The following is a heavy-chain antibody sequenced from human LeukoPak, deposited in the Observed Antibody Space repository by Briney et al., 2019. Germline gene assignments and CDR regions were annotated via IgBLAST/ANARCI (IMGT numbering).Heavy chain of an antibody. CDR1: GFTFSSYG. J-gene: IGHJ4*02. CDR3: ARDTFQPGLIDS. V-gene: IGHV3-33*01. CDR2: IWYDGSNK. Sequence: GGSLRLSCAASGFTFSSYGMHWVHQAPGKGLEWVAVIWYDGSNKYYADSVKGRFTISRDNARNTLYLQLSSLRAEDSAVYYCARDTFQPGLIDSWGQGTLVTVSS. D-gene: IGHD2-2*01.